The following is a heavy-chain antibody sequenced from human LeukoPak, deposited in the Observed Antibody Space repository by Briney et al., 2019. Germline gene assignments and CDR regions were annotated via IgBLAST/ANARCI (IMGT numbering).Heavy chain of an antibody. CDR2: ISGSGGST. CDR1: GFTFINYS. Sequence: PGGSLRLSCTASGFTFINYSMNWVRQAPGKGLEWVSAISGSGGSTYYADSVTGRFTISRDNSKNTLFLQLNSLRAEDTAVYYCATDWRGTLGPEGYWGQGTLVTVSS. D-gene: IGHD3-3*01. J-gene: IGHJ4*02. V-gene: IGHV3-23*01. CDR3: ATDWRGTLGPEGY.